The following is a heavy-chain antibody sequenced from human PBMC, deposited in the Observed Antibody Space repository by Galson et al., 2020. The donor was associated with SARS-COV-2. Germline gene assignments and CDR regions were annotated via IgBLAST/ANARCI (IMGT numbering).Heavy chain of an antibody. J-gene: IGHJ4*02. Sequence: GESLKISCAASGFTFNTYAMSWVRQAPGKGLEWVSAISGSGDRPFYADSVKGRFTISRDNSKNTLYLQMNSLRVDDTAVYYCAIPSLGYTYGVFAYWGQGTLVTVSS. V-gene: IGHV3-23*01. CDR2: ISGSGDRP. CDR1: GFTFNTYA. CDR3: AIPSLGYTYGVFAY. D-gene: IGHD5-18*01.